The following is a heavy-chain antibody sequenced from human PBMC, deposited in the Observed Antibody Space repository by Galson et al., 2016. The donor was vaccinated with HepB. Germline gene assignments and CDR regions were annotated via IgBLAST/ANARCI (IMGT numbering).Heavy chain of an antibody. CDR3: APIRGHFTDGFDY. CDR1: GFTFTSFF. J-gene: IGHJ4*03. Sequence: SVKVSCKASGFTFTSFFMHWVRQAPGQGLEWMGMVNPTDGSTTYARDFQGRVSMTSDTSTSTVYLDLGSLRSEDTAVYYCAPIRGHFTDGFDYWGQGTMVTVSS. CDR2: VNPTDGST. D-gene: IGHD2-8*01. V-gene: IGHV1-46*01.